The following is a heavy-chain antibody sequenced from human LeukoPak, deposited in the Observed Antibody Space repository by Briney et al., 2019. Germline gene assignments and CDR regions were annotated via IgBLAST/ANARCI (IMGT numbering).Heavy chain of an antibody. CDR1: GITLSNYG. CDR3: GKTTVGYSSGQKPAWPVDY. D-gene: IGHD5-18*01. V-gene: IGHV3-23*01. Sequence: GGSLRLSCAVSGITLSNYGMSWVRQAPGKGLEWVAGISGSGGSTIYADSVKGRFTISRDNSRNTVYLQINSLRAEDTAVYYCGKTTVGYSSGQKPAWPVDYWGQGTLVTVSS. CDR2: ISGSGGST. J-gene: IGHJ4*02.